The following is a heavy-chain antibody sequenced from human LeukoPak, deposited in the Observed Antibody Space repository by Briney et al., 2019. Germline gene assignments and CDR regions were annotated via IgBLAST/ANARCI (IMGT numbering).Heavy chain of an antibody. CDR1: GYTFTGYY. Sequence: ASVKVSCKASGYTFTGYYMHWVRQAPGQGLERMGWINPNSGGTNYAQKFQGRVTMTRDTSISTAYMELSRLRSDDTAVYYCAIKRITIFGVVRGDFDYWGQGTLVTVSS. J-gene: IGHJ4*02. V-gene: IGHV1-2*02. CDR3: AIKRITIFGVVRGDFDY. D-gene: IGHD3-3*01. CDR2: INPNSGGT.